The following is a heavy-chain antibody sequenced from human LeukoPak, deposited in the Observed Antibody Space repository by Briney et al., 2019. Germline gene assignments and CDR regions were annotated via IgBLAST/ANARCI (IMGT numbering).Heavy chain of an antibody. D-gene: IGHD2-2*01. CDR2: IIPILGTP. CDR3: ATPSTSCYSCGMDV. V-gene: IGHV1-69*08. CDR1: GGSFSTYS. Sequence: SVKVSCKASGGSFSTYSISWVRQAPGQGLEWMGRIIPILGTPNYAQKFQGRVVITADKPTSTAYIELTSLTSEDTAIYYCATPSTSCYSCGMDVWGQGTTVTVSS. J-gene: IGHJ6*02.